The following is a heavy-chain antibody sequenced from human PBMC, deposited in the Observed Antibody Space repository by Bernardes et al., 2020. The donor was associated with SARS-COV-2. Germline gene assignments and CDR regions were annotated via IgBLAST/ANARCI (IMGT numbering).Heavy chain of an antibody. D-gene: IGHD5-12*01. CDR1: GFTFSDHY. J-gene: IGHJ5*02. Sequence: GSLRLSCAASGFTFSDHYMDWVRQAPGKGLEWVARIRNKDKNYSTEYAASVRGRFTISRDDSKNSLYLQMSSLQIEDTAVYYCAAIRGVDGGSDRFDAWGQGTEVTVSS. V-gene: IGHV3-72*01. CDR3: AAIRGVDGGSDRFDA. CDR2: IRNKDKNYST.